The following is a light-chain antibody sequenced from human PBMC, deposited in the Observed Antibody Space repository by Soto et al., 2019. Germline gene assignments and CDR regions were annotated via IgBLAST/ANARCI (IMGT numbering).Light chain of an antibody. CDR1: SSDVGDYNY. J-gene: IGLJ1*01. Sequence: QSVLTQPASVSGSPGQSITISCTGTSSDVGDYNYVSWYQHHPGEAPKLMIYEVSNRPSGVSNRFSGSKSGNTASLTISGLQAEDEADYYCSSYTSSSTHYVFGTGTKVTVL. V-gene: IGLV2-14*01. CDR2: EVS. CDR3: SSYTSSSTHYV.